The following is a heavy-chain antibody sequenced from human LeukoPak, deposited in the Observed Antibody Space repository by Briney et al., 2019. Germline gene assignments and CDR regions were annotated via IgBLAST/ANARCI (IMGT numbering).Heavy chain of an antibody. CDR3: ASYYDFWSGYYTYYFDY. Sequence: GGSLRLSCAASGFTFSSYGMHWVRQAPGKGLEWVAVISYDGSNKYYADSVKGRFTISRDNSKNTLYLQMNSLRAEDTAVYYCASYYDFWSGYYTYYFDYWGQGTLVTVSS. D-gene: IGHD3-3*01. V-gene: IGHV3-30*03. J-gene: IGHJ4*02. CDR1: GFTFSSYG. CDR2: ISYDGSNK.